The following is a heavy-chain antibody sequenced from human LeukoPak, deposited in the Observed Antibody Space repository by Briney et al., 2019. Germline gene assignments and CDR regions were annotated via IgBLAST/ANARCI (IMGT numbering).Heavy chain of an antibody. CDR3: STRGGSSAMESPYYYYYMDV. V-gene: IGHV3-15*01. CDR2: IKSKTDGGTT. Sequence: GGSLRLSCAASGFTFSNAWMSWVRQAPGQGLEWVGRIKSKTDGGTTDYAAPVKGRFTISRDDSKNTLYLQMNSLKADDTAVYYCSTRGGSSAMESPYYYYYMDVWGKGTTVAVSS. D-gene: IGHD5-18*01. J-gene: IGHJ6*03. CDR1: GFTFSNAW.